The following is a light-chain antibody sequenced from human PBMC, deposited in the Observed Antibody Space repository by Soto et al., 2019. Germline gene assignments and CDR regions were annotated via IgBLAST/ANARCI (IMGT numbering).Light chain of an antibody. Sequence: EIVLTQSPGTLSLSPGDRATLSCRASQSVSTTSLAWYQQKHGQAPRLLIYGASTRAAGIPDRFSGSGSGTDFTLTISRLEPEDFAVYYCQQFVTSPWTFGQGTKVDI. V-gene: IGKV3-20*01. J-gene: IGKJ1*01. CDR2: GAS. CDR1: QSVSTTS. CDR3: QQFVTSPWT.